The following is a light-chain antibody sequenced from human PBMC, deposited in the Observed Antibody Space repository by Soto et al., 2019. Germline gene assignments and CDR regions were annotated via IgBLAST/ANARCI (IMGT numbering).Light chain of an antibody. V-gene: IGLV2-14*01. J-gene: IGLJ1*01. CDR1: SSDVGGYNY. CDR2: EVS. CDR3: SSYTSSSTYV. Sequence: QSVLSEPASVSGSPVHSVTISCTGTSSDVGGYNYVSWYQQHPGKAHKLMIYEVSNRPSGVSNRFSGSKSGNTASLTISGLPAEDEADYYCSSYTSSSTYVVGTGTKV.